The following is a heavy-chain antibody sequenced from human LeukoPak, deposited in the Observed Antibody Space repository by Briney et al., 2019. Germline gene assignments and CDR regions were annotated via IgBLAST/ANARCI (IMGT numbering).Heavy chain of an antibody. V-gene: IGHV3-30*18. CDR1: GFTFSSYG. CDR3: AKDKHYYDSSGYYYDY. D-gene: IGHD3-22*01. CDR2: ISYDGSNK. Sequence: GGSLRLPCAASGFTFSSYGVHWVRQAPGKGLEWVAVISYDGSNKYYADSVKGRFTISRDNPKNTLYLQMNSLRAEDTAVYYCAKDKHYYDSSGYYYDYWGQGTLVTVSS. J-gene: IGHJ4*02.